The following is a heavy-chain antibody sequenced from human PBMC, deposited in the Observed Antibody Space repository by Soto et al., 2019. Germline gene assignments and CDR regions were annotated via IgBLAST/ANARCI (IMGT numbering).Heavy chain of an antibody. CDR1: GGTFSSYA. V-gene: IGHV1-69*13. J-gene: IGHJ6*02. D-gene: IGHD2-21*02. CDR2: IIPIFGTA. CDR3: ARDVYCGGDYYTRYYYYGMDV. Sequence: GASVKVSCKASGGTFSSYAISWVRQAPGQGXEWMGGIIPIFGTANYAQKFQGRVTITADESTSTAYMELSSLRSEDTAVYYCARDVYCGGDYYTRYYYYGMDVWGQGTTVTVSS.